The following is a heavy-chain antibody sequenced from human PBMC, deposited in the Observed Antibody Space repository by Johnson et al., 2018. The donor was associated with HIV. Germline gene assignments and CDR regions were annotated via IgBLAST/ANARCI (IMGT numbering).Heavy chain of an antibody. V-gene: IGHV3-30*19. D-gene: IGHD3-10*01. CDR3: ARDSGVPGNDAFDI. Sequence: QVQLVESGGGVVQPGRSLRLSCAASGFTFSSYGMHWVRQAPGKGLEWVAVISYDGSNKYYADSVKGRFTISRDNSKKTLYLQLSSLRSEDTAVYYCARDSGVPGNDAFDIWGQGTMVTVSS. CDR2: ISYDGSNK. CDR1: GFTFSSYG. J-gene: IGHJ3*02.